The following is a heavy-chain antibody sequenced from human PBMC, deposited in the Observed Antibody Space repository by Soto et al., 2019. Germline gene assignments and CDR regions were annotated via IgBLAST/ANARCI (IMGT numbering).Heavy chain of an antibody. CDR1: EVACITYV. Sequence: GGSLRHPYGGSEVACITYVVRRVSQDPGKGLEWVSAISGTGESTYFADFVKGRFTISRDNSKKTLYLQMNTLRAEDTALYYCAIQPVWFGETGGMDVWGQGTTVTVSS. CDR3: AIQPVWFGETGGMDV. D-gene: IGHD3-10*01. CDR2: ISGTGEST. V-gene: IGHV3-23*01. J-gene: IGHJ6*02.